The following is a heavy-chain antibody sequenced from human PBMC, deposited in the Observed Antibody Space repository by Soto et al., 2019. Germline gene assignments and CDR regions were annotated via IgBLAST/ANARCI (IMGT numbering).Heavy chain of an antibody. CDR1: GIMFGDYG. J-gene: IGHJ4*02. Sequence: GGSRRLSCGASGIMFGDYGMSGGGLAPGKGLEWVSVVGPSGASTFYADSVRGRFTISRDNSENTLYLQMNSLRAADTALYFCARSYYYDSTGYYRTFDYWGPGTLVTVSS. CDR2: VGPSGAST. D-gene: IGHD3-22*01. V-gene: IGHV3-23*01. CDR3: ARSYYYDSTGYYRTFDY.